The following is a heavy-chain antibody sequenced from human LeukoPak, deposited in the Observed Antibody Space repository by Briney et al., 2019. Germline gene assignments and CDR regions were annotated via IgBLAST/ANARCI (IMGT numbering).Heavy chain of an antibody. D-gene: IGHD3-9*01. Sequence: ASVKVSCKASGYTFTSYYMHWARQAPGQGLEWMGIINPSGGSTSYAQKFQGRVTMTRDMSTSTVYMELSSLRSEDTAVYYCARGDLRYTHVDYWGQGTLVTVSS. CDR1: GYTFTSYY. CDR2: INPSGGST. J-gene: IGHJ4*02. V-gene: IGHV1-46*01. CDR3: ARGDLRYTHVDY.